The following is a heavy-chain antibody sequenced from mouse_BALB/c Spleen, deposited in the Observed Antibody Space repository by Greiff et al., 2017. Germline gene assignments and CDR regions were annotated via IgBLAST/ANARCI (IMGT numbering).Heavy chain of an antibody. Sequence: DVQLVEPGGGLVQPGGSRKLSCAASGFTFSSFGMHWVRQAPEKGLEWVAYISSGSSTIYYADTVKGRFTISRDNPKNTLFLQMTSLRSEDTAMYYCARSVYYGSSYAMDYWGQGTSVTVSS. CDR1: GFTFSSFG. CDR3: ARSVYYGSSYAMDY. D-gene: IGHD1-1*01. J-gene: IGHJ4*01. CDR2: ISSGSSTI. V-gene: IGHV5-17*02.